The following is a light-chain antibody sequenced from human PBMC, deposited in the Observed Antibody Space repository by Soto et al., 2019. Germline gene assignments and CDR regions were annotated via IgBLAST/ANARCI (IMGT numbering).Light chain of an antibody. J-gene: IGKJ4*01. CDR2: DAS. Sequence: EVVMTQSPATLSVSPGERATLSCRASQSVDSKLAWYQQKPGQAPRLLIYDASTRATGIPARFSGSASGTDFTLTISSLQSEDFAVYYCQQYNKWPLTFGGGAKVEIK. V-gene: IGKV3-15*01. CDR3: QQYNKWPLT. CDR1: QSVDSK.